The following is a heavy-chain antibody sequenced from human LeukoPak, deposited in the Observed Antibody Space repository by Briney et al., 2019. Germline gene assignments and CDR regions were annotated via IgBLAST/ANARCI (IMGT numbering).Heavy chain of an antibody. J-gene: IGHJ4*02. CDR1: GFSFSSNW. V-gene: IGHV3-7*01. D-gene: IGHD3-22*01. Sequence: PGGSLRLSCAAPGFSFSSNWMGWVRQAPGKGLEWVAHIKRDGSQKYYLDSVKGRFTISRDNAKNSLYLQMNSLRAEDTAVYYCARGYYDSGYYFDYWGQGTLVTVSS. CDR2: IKRDGSQK. CDR3: ARGYYDSGYYFDY.